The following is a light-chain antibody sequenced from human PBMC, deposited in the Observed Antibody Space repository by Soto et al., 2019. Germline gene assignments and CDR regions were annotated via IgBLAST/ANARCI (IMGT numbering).Light chain of an antibody. Sequence: EIVLTQSPGTLSLSPGERATLSCRASQSISSTYLAWYQQKPGQAPRLLIYGASSRATHIPDRVSGSGSGTDFTLTIRRLEPEDFAVYYCQQDGTFGQGTKVEIK. J-gene: IGKJ1*01. CDR2: GAS. CDR3: QQDGT. CDR1: QSISSTY. V-gene: IGKV3-20*01.